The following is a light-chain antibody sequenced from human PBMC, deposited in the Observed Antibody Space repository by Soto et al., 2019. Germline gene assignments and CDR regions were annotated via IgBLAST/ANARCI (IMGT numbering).Light chain of an antibody. CDR2: GAS. V-gene: IGKV3-20*01. CDR3: QQYGGSPRT. CDR1: QTFSNNF. Sequence: EIVLTQSPGTLSLSPGEIATLSCRASQTFSNNFLSWFQQIPGQAPRLLIYGASMRATGIPDRFSGSGSGTDFTLTITRLEPEDFAVYYCQQYGGSPRTFGQGTKVDI. J-gene: IGKJ1*01.